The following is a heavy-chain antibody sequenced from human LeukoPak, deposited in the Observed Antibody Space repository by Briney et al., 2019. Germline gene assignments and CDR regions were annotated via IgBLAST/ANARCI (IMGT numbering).Heavy chain of an antibody. CDR2: INHSGST. CDR3: AREGNYPFDY. CDR1: GGSFSGYY. J-gene: IGHJ4*02. Sequence: SETLSLTCAVYGGSFSGYYWSWIRQPPGKGLEWIGEINHSGSTNYNPSLKSRVTISVGTSKNQFSLKLSSVTAADTAVYYCAREGNYPFDYWGQGTLVTVSS. V-gene: IGHV4-34*01. D-gene: IGHD1-7*01.